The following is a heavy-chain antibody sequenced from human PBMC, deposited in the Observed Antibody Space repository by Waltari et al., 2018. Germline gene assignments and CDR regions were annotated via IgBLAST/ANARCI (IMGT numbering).Heavy chain of an antibody. CDR3: ARGDGYYGAYYYGMDV. CDR1: GYTFTSYA. J-gene: IGHJ6*02. D-gene: IGHD3-22*01. CDR2: INAGNGNT. Sequence: QVQLVQSGAEVKKPGASVKVSCKASGYTFTSYAMHWVRQAPGQRLEWMGWINAGNGNTKYSQKFQGRVTITRDTSASTAYMELSSLRSEDTAVYYCARGDGYYGAYYYGMDVWGQGTTVTVSS. V-gene: IGHV1-3*01.